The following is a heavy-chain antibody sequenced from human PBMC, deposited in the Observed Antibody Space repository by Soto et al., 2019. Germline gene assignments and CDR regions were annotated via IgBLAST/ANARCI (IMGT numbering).Heavy chain of an antibody. Sequence: GGSLRLSCAASGFTVSSNYMSWVRQAPGKGLEWVSVIYSGGSTYYADSVKGRFTISRDNSKNTLYLQMNSLRAEDTAVYYCARDRGGRSGSYYNYYGMDVWGQGTTVTVSS. J-gene: IGHJ6*02. CDR2: IYSGGST. CDR1: GFTVSSNY. CDR3: ARDRGGRSGSYYNYYGMDV. D-gene: IGHD3-10*01. V-gene: IGHV3-53*01.